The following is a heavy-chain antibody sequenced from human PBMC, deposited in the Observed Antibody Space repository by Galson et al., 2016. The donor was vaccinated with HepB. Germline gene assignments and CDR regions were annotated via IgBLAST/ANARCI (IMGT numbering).Heavy chain of an antibody. CDR1: GFTFSNYW. D-gene: IGHD2-2*01. V-gene: IGHV3-66*01. J-gene: IGHJ4*02. Sequence: SLRLSCAVSGFTFSNYWMHWVRQAPGKGLEWVSVIYSDDSTYYADSVKGRFTTSRDNSKNTVYFQLNSLRVEDAAVYYCARDSPLPAAFDYWGQGTLVTVTS. CDR3: ARDSPLPAAFDY. CDR2: IYSDDST.